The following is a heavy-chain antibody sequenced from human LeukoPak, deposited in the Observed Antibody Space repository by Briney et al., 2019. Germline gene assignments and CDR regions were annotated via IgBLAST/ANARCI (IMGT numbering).Heavy chain of an antibody. CDR3: ARVPPRSSGWYFFDY. CDR2: IYYSGST. Sequence: PSETLSLTCTLSGGSISSYYGSWIRQPPGKGLEWIGHIYYSGSTNYHPSLKSRVTISVDTSKNQFSLKLNSVTAADTAVYYCARVPPRSSGWYFFDYWGQGTLVTVSS. J-gene: IGHJ4*02. CDR1: GGSISSYY. V-gene: IGHV4-59*01. D-gene: IGHD6-19*01.